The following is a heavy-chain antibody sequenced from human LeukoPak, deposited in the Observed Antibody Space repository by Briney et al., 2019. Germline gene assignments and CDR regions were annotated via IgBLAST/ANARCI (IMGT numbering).Heavy chain of an antibody. CDR3: ARGSGWYRPIDY. V-gene: IGHV3-66*02. J-gene: IGHJ4*02. Sequence: HPGGSLRLSCAASGFTVSSNYMTWVRQAPGKGLEWVSVIYSGGSTYYADSVEGRFTISRDNSNNTVYLQMNSLRAEDTAVYYCARGSGWYRPIDYWGQGTLVTVSS. CDR2: IYSGGST. CDR1: GFTVSSNY. D-gene: IGHD6-19*01.